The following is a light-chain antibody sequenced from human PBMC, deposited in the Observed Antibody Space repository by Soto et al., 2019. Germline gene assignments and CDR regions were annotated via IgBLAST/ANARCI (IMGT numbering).Light chain of an antibody. V-gene: IGLV2-14*01. CDR3: SSYTRSNTYV. J-gene: IGLJ1*01. Sequence: QSVLTQPASVSGSPGQSITISCTGTSSDVGGYNYVSWYQQHPGKAPKFMIYEVSNRPSGVSNRFSGSKSGNTASLTISGLQAEDEADYHCSSYTRSNTYVFGTGTKGTVL. CDR2: EVS. CDR1: SSDVGGYNY.